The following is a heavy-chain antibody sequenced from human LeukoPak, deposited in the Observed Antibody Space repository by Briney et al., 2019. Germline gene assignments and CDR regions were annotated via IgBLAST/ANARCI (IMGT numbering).Heavy chain of an antibody. Sequence: GGSLRLSCAASGFTFSSYTIHWVRQAPGKGLEWVSVTSYDGSNIYYADSVKGRFTISGDNSENTLYLQMNSLRVEDTAVYYCARAVISIFDNWGQGTLVTVSS. CDR2: TSYDGSNI. J-gene: IGHJ4*02. CDR3: ARAVISIFDN. V-gene: IGHV3-30-3*01. D-gene: IGHD3-3*02. CDR1: GFTFSSYT.